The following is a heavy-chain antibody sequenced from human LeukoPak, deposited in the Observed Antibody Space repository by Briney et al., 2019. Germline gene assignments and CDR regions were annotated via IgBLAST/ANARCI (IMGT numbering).Heavy chain of an antibody. V-gene: IGHV3-20*04. D-gene: IGHD3-10*01. Sequence: GGSLRLSCAASGFTFDDYGMSWVRQAPGKGLEWVSGINWNGGSTGYADSVKGRFTISRDNSKNTLYLQMNSLRAEDTAVYYCARDPFGELSEWGQGTLVTVSS. CDR1: GFTFDDYG. CDR2: INWNGGST. J-gene: IGHJ4*02. CDR3: ARDPFGELSE.